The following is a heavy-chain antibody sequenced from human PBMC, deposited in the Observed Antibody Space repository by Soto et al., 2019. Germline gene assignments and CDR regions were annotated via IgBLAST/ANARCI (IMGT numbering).Heavy chain of an antibody. V-gene: IGHV4-39*01. CDR3: ARLSGSYNDRYFDN. J-gene: IGHJ4*02. CDR2: VYYNGNT. D-gene: IGHD1-26*01. Sequence: SETLSLPFTVSGGSTSSSLYQRLWIRHPPGKGLEWIGNVYYNGNTYYNASLKSRLTISVDTSNNQFSLKLKSVTAADTAVYFCARLSGSYNDRYFDNWGQGTLVTVTS. CDR1: GGSTSSSLYQ.